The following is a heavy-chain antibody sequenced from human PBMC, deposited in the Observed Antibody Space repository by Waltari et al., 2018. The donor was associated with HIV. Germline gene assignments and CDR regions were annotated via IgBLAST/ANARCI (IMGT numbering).Heavy chain of an antibody. J-gene: IGHJ3*01. Sequence: EVQLLESGGGLVQPGGSLRLSCAASGFNFRNFSMCWVRQAPGKGPEWVSALSGSGSTASYADTVKGRFTISRDFSNNTLSLQMNNLRAEDTAVYFCVKSMRDLRPSAFDLWGQGTMVAISS. CDR2: LSGSGSTA. CDR3: VKSMRDLRPSAFDL. CDR1: GFNFRNFS. V-gene: IGHV3-23*01. D-gene: IGHD2-8*01.